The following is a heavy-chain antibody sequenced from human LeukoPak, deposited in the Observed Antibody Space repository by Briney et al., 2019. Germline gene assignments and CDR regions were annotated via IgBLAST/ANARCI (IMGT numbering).Heavy chain of an antibody. Sequence: PSETLSLTCAVYGGSFRGYYWSWIRQPPGKGLEWIGEINHSGSTNYNPSLKSRVTISVDTSKNQFSLKLSSVTAADTAVYYCARGLGRGSWYTDYWGQGTLVTVSS. CDR3: ARGLGRGSWYTDY. CDR1: GGSFRGYY. D-gene: IGHD6-13*01. CDR2: INHSGST. V-gene: IGHV4-34*01. J-gene: IGHJ4*02.